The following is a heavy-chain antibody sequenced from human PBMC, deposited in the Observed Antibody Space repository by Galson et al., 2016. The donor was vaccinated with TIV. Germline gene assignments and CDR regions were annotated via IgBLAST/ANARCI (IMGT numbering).Heavy chain of an antibody. CDR3: ARANLPYTNGYFLTSFDY. Sequence: QSGAEVKKPGESLRISCKASGVTFSSYTITWVRRAPGHGLEWMGGIIPLFGSANYAQTLQGRVTITADESTRTAYMELTSLKSEDTAVYYCARANLPYTNGYFLTSFDYRGQGTLVTVSS. D-gene: IGHD6-25*01. CDR2: IIPLFGSA. J-gene: IGHJ4*02. CDR1: GVTFSSYT. V-gene: IGHV1-69*01.